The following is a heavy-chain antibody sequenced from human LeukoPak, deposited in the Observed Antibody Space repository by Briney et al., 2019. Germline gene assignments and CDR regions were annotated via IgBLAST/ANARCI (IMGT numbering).Heavy chain of an antibody. D-gene: IGHD2-2*03. Sequence: GGSLRLSCSASGFTFTTYGMNWVRQAPGKGLEWVSGIGGSGTRTYYADSVKGRFTISRDNSKNTLYLQMDSLGDEDTAVYYCAKDSHWILFDDWGQGILVTVSS. V-gene: IGHV3-23*01. J-gene: IGHJ4*02. CDR3: AKDSHWILFDD. CDR1: GFTFTTYG. CDR2: IGGSGTRT.